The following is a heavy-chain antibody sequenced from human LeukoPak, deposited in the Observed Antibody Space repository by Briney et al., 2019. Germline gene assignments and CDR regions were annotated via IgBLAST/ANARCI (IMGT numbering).Heavy chain of an antibody. CDR3: ATSRLRQLWFDY. CDR1: GFTFSSYS. CDR2: ISSSSSYI. V-gene: IGHV3-21*01. Sequence: GGSLRLSCAASGFTFSSYSMNWVRQAPGKGLEWVSSISSSSSYIYYADSVKGRFTISRDNAKNSLYLQMNSLRAEDTAVYYCATSRLRQLWFDYWGQGTLVTVSS. J-gene: IGHJ4*02. D-gene: IGHD5-18*01.